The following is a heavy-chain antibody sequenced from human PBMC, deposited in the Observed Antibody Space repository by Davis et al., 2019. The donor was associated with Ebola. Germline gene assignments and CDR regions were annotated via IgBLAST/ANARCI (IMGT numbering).Heavy chain of an antibody. CDR1: GGSISSYY. Sequence: PSETLSLTCTVSGGSISSYYWSWIRQPAGKGLEWIGRIYTSGSTNYNPSLKSRVTMSVDTSKNQFSLKLSSVTAADTAVYYCARTTYYYDSSGYMNDYGIDVWGQGTTVTVSS. CDR2: IYTSGST. V-gene: IGHV4-4*07. D-gene: IGHD3-22*01. J-gene: IGHJ6*02. CDR3: ARTTYYYDSSGYMNDYGIDV.